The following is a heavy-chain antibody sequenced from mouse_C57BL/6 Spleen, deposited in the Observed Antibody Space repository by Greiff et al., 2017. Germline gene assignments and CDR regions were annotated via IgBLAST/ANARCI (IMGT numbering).Heavy chain of an antibody. CDR1: GFNIKDDY. CDR2: IDPENGDT. V-gene: IGHV14-4*01. CDR3: TTAHYYGSRGFDY. D-gene: IGHD1-1*01. Sequence: EVQLQQSGAELVRPGASVKLSCTASGFNIKDDYMHWVKQRPEQGLEWIGWIDPENGDTEYASKFQGKATITADTSSNTAYLQLSSLTSEDTAVYYCTTAHYYGSRGFDYWGQGTTLTVSS. J-gene: IGHJ2*01.